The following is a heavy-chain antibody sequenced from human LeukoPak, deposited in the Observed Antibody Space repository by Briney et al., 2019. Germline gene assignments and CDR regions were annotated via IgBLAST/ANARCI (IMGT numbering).Heavy chain of an antibody. D-gene: IGHD3-10*01. CDR1: GFTVSSNY. V-gene: IGHV3-53*01. Sequence: SGGSLRLSCAASGFTVSSNYMSWVRQAPGKGLEWVSVIYSGGSTYYADSVKGRFTISRDNSKNTLYLQMNSLRAEDTAVYYCARAVGGSGSKYNWFDPWGQGTLVTVSS. CDR3: ARAVGGSGSKYNWFDP. CDR2: IYSGGST. J-gene: IGHJ5*02.